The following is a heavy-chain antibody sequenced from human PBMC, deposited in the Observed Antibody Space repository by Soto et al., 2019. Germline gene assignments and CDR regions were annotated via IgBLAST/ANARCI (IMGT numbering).Heavy chain of an antibody. CDR3: ARQIYDFWSGYTGPAGYFDY. CDR1: GGSISSSSYY. V-gene: IGHV4-39*01. D-gene: IGHD3-3*01. J-gene: IGHJ4*02. CDR2: IYYSGST. Sequence: SETLSLTCTVSGGSISSSSYYWGWIRQPPGKGLEWIGSIYYSGSTYYNPSLKSRVTISVDTSKNQFSLKLSSVTAADTAVYYCARQIYDFWSGYTGPAGYFDYWGQGTLVTVSS.